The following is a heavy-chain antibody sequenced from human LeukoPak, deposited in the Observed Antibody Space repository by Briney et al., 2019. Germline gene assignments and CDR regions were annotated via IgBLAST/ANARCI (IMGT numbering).Heavy chain of an antibody. CDR2: ISNSGSS. CDR3: AREERGSSWFIDY. Sequence: SETLSLTCIVSGGSINSYYWSWIRQPPGKGLEWIGYISNSGSSIYNPSLKSRVTISGDTSKNQFSLKLSSVTAADTAVYYCAREERGSSWFIDYWGQGTLVTVSS. J-gene: IGHJ4*02. D-gene: IGHD6-13*01. V-gene: IGHV4-59*12. CDR1: GGSINSYY.